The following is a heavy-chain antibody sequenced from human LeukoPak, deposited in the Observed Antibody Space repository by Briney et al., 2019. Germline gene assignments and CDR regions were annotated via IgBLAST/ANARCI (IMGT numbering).Heavy chain of an antibody. J-gene: IGHJ4*02. V-gene: IGHV1-3*03. CDR3: ARVVKYSSGPLTDLLPYYFDS. Sequence: ASVKVPCKASGYTFTSYAMHWVRQAPGQRLEWMGWINAGNGNTKYSQEFQGRVTISRDTSASTAYMELSSLRSEDMAVYYCARVVKYSSGPLTDLLPYYFDSWGQGTLVTVSS. CDR2: INAGNGNT. D-gene: IGHD6-19*01. CDR1: GYTFTSYA.